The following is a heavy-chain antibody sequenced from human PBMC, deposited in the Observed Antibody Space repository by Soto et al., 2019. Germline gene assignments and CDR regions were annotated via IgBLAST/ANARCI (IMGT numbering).Heavy chain of an antibody. CDR1: GYTFTGYY. CDR3: ARGRGTVNYFDY. J-gene: IGHJ4*02. V-gene: IGHV1-2*04. CDR2: INPNSGGT. Sequence: QVQLVHSGAEVKKPGASVKVSCKASGYTFTGYYINWVRQDPGQGLERMGWINPNSGGTNYVKKFQAWGTMNGDTSISTAYMDLRRLRSDDTAVYYCARGRGTVNYFDYWGKGTLVTVSS. D-gene: IGHD3-10*01.